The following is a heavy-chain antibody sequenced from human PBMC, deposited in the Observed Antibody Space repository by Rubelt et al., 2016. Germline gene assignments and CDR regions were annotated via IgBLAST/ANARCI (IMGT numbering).Heavy chain of an antibody. CDR3: VKDRWVDY. Sequence: EVHLVESGGGLVQPGGSLRLSCAASGFAFNYYSMNWVRQAPAKGLEYVSSISSNGGSTYYADSVKGRFTISRDNSKNTLYLQMNSLRAEDTAVYYCVKDRWVDYWGQGTLVTVSS. CDR2: ISSNGGST. V-gene: IGHV3-64D*09. CDR1: GFAFNYYS. J-gene: IGHJ4*02. D-gene: IGHD4-23*01.